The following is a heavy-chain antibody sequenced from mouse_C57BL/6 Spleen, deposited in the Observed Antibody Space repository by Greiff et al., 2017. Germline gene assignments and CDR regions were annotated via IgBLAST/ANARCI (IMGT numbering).Heavy chain of an antibody. Sequence: QVQLQQSGPGLVQPSQSLSITCTVSGFSLTSYGVHWVRQSPGKGLEWLGVIWSGGSTDYNAAFISRLSISKDNSKSQVFFKMNSLQADDTAIYYCARMGFYGSSHYYAMDYWGQGTSVTVSS. V-gene: IGHV2-2*01. CDR3: ARMGFYGSSHYYAMDY. CDR2: IWSGGST. J-gene: IGHJ4*01. D-gene: IGHD1-1*01. CDR1: GFSLTSYG.